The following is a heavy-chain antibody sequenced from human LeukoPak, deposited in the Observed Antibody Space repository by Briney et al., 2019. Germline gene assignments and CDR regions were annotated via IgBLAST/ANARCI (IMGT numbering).Heavy chain of an antibody. CDR1: GGTFSSYA. V-gene: IGHV1-69*15. CDR3: ASRTSLDIVVVVAGAHNDAFDI. CDR2: IIPIFGTA. D-gene: IGHD2-15*01. Sequence: ASVKVSCKASGGTFSSYAISWVRQAPGQGLEWMGRIIPIFGTANYAQKFQGRVTITADESTSTAYMELSSLRSEDTAVYYCASRTSLDIVVVVAGAHNDAFDIWGHGTMVTVSS. J-gene: IGHJ3*02.